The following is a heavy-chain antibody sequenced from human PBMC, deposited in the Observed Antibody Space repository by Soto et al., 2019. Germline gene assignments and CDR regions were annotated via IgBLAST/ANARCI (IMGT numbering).Heavy chain of an antibody. V-gene: IGHV4-39*01. CDR2: IYYSGST. Sequence: WETLSLTCTVSGGSISSSSYYWGWIRQPPGKGLAWIGSIYYSGSTCYNPSLKSRVTISVDTSKNQFSLKLSSVTAADTAVYYCAVGTMVRGVIGGMDVWGQGTTVTVS. CDR3: AVGTMVRGVIGGMDV. CDR1: GGSISSSSYY. J-gene: IGHJ6*02. D-gene: IGHD3-10*01.